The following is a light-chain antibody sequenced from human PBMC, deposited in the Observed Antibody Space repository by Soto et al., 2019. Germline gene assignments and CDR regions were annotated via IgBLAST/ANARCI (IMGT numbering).Light chain of an antibody. Sequence: DVVITQSPLSLPVTLGQPASISCRSNQSLVHSDGIAYFSWFQQRPGRSPRRLIYKVSNRDSGVPARFSGSGSGTDFALKISRVEAEDVEVYYCMQGTHWPITFGQGTRLEIK. J-gene: IGKJ5*01. CDR1: QSLVHSDGIAY. V-gene: IGKV2-30*02. CDR2: KVS. CDR3: MQGTHWPIT.